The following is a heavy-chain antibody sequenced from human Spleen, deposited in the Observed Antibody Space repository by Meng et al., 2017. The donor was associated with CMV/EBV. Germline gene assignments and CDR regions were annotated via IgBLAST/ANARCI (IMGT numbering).Heavy chain of an antibody. D-gene: IGHD6-19*01. CDR1: GGSISSGSYY. CDR3: ARGAGKQWLVYNY. J-gene: IGHJ4*02. Sequence: VQPPESGPELVKPSQTLSLTCTGSGGSISSGSYYWSWIRQPAGKGLEWIGRIYTSGSTNYNPSLKSRVTISVDTSKNQFSLKLSSVTAADTAVYYCARGAGKQWLVYNYWGQGTLVPSPQ. CDR2: IYTSGST. V-gene: IGHV4-61*02.